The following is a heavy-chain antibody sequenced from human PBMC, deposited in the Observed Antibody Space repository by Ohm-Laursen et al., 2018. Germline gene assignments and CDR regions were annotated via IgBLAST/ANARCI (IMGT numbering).Heavy chain of an antibody. CDR3: AKTIPSTSSLNWFDP. D-gene: IGHD2-2*01. V-gene: IGHV3-23*01. Sequence: SLRLSCAASGFTFSSHAMSWVRQAPGKGLEWVSGISVSGGSTYYADSVKGRFTTSRDNSRNTLFLQMNSLRVEDTAVYYCAKTIPSTSSLNWFDPWGQGTLVTVSS. J-gene: IGHJ5*02. CDR1: GFTFSSHA. CDR2: ISVSGGST.